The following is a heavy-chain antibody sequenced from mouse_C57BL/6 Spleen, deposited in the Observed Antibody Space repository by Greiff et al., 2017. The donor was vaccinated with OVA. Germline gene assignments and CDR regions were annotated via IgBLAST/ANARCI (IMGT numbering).Heavy chain of an antibody. J-gene: IGHJ3*01. CDR3: ARGGDGYQAWFAY. CDR1: GYTFTSYW. D-gene: IGHD2-3*01. V-gene: IGHV1-52*01. CDR2: IDPSDSET. Sequence: VKLQQPGAELVRPGSSVKLSCKASGYTFTSYWMHWVKQRPIQGLEWIGNIDPSDSETHYNQKFKDKATLTVDKSSSTAYMQLSSLTSEDSAVYYCARGGDGYQAWFAYWGQGTLVTVSA.